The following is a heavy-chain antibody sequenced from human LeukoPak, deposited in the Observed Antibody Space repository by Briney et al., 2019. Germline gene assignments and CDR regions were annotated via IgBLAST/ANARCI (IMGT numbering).Heavy chain of an antibody. CDR3: ASLTDILTGYPFDY. CDR2: IYYSGST. J-gene: IGHJ4*02. CDR1: AGSISSYY. Sequence: PSETLSLTCTVSAGSISSYYWSWIRQPPGKGLEWIAYIYYSGSTNYNPSLKSRVTISVDTSKSQFSLKLSSVTAADTAVYYCASLTDILTGYPFDYWGQGTLVTVSS. D-gene: IGHD3-9*01. V-gene: IGHV4-59*01.